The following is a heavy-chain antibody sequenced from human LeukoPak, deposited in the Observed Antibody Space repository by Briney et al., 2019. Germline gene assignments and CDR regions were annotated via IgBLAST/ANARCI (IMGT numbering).Heavy chain of an antibody. CDR1: GGSFSGYY. CDR3: AREDYNSFDY. V-gene: IGHV4-34*01. J-gene: IGHJ4*02. D-gene: IGHD3-10*01. Sequence: PSETLSLTCAAYGGSFSGYYWSWIRQPPGKGLEWIGEINHSGSTNYNPSLKGRVTISVDTSKNQFSLKLSSVTAADTAVYYCAREDYNSFDYWGQGTLVTVSS. CDR2: INHSGST.